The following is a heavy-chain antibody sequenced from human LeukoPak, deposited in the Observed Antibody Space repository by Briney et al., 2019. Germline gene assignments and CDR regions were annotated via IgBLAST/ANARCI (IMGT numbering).Heavy chain of an antibody. D-gene: IGHD3-10*01. CDR1: GVSFSGYY. V-gene: IGHV4-34*01. Sequence: PSETLCLTCAVSGVSFSGYYWSWIRQSPGKGLEWIGEINQSGSTNHNPSHERRVTISVDTYKSQYALIVSSVTAANTAVYYWARGYGSGFAYWGQGTLVTVSS. J-gene: IGHJ4*02. CDR3: ARGYGSGFAY. CDR2: INQSGST.